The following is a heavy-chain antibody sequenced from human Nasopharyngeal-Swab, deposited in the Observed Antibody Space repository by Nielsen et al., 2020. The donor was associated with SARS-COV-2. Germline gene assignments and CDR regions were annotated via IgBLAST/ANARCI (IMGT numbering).Heavy chain of an antibody. J-gene: IGHJ6*02. Sequence: ASVKVSCKASGYTFTGYYMHWVRQAPGQGLEWMGRINPNSGNTNYAQKLQGGVTMTTDTSTSTAYMELRSLRSDDTAVYYCARVAIGRDRRSYYYYGMDVWGQGTTVTVSS. CDR3: ARVAIGRDRRSYYYYGMDV. V-gene: IGHV1-2*06. CDR2: INPNSGNT. D-gene: IGHD2-21*02. CDR1: GYTFTGYY.